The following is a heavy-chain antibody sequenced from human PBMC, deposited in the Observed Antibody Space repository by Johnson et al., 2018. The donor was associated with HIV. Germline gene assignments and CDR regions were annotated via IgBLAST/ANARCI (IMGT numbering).Heavy chain of an antibody. V-gene: IGHV3-30*18. Sequence: QVQPVESGGGVVQPGMSLRVSCAASGFSFSSYGMHWVRQAPGKGLEWVALISYDGSNKYYADSVEGRFTISRVNSKNTLYLQMNSLTPEDTAVYYCAKEGGIRRVAWELRAYSFDIWGQGTMVTVSS. D-gene: IGHD1-26*01. CDR1: GFSFSSYG. J-gene: IGHJ3*02. CDR2: ISYDGSNK. CDR3: AKEGGIRRVAWELRAYSFDI.